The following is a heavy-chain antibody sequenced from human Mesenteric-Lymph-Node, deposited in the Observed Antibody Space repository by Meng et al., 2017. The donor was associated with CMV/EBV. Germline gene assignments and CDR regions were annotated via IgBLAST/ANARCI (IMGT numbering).Heavy chain of an antibody. Sequence: VSGASLTGDSYHWTWIRQPPGKGLEWIGYISNSGNTQYNPALNSRLTISADTSKNQFSLRLWSVTTADTAVYYCARGRWFGESAFDSWGQGALVTVSS. J-gene: IGHJ4*02. CDR1: GASLTGDSYH. CDR2: ISNSGNT. CDR3: ARGRWFGESAFDS. V-gene: IGHV4-61*01. D-gene: IGHD3-10*01.